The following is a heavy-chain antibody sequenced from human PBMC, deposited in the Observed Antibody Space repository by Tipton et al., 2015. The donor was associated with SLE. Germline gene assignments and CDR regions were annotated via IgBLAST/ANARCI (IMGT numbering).Heavy chain of an antibody. CDR3: ARDGTFSDSSGFDL. D-gene: IGHD2-21*02. Sequence: SLRLSCTASEFGLSDYHLDWVRQAPGMGLEWIGRSRNKIRRYKTQYAASVEGRFTISRDDSKNSVSLQMNSLKTEGTAVYYCARDGTFSDSSGFDLWGQGILVTVSS. CDR1: EFGLSDYH. V-gene: IGHV3-72*01. J-gene: IGHJ4*02. CDR2: SRNKIRRYKT.